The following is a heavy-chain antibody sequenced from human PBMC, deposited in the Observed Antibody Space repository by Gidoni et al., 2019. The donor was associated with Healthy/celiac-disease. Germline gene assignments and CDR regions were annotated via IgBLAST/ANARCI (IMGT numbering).Heavy chain of an antibody. CDR3: ARDRRIVVVVAATYYYYGMDV. CDR2: IYHSGST. J-gene: IGHJ6*02. D-gene: IGHD2-15*01. Sequence: QVQLLASGPGLVNPSGPLSLTCAVSGGSIGSGNWWRWVRQPPGKGLEWIGEIYHSGSTNYNPSLKSRVTISVDKSKNQFSLKLSSVTAADTAVYYCARDRRIVVVVAATYYYYGMDVWGQGTTVTVSS. CDR1: GGSIGSGNW. V-gene: IGHV4-4*02.